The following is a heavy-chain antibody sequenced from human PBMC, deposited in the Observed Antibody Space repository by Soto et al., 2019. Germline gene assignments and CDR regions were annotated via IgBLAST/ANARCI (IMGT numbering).Heavy chain of an antibody. V-gene: IGHV3-7*05. CDR2: IKQDGSEK. Sequence: GGSLRLSCAASGFTFSSYWMSWVRQAPGKGLEWVANIKQDGSEKYYVDSVKGRFTISRDNAKNSLYLQMNSLRAEDTAVYYCARQVAAAGYYYYGMDVWGQGTTVTVSS. J-gene: IGHJ6*02. CDR1: GFTFSSYW. D-gene: IGHD6-13*01. CDR3: ARQVAAAGYYYYGMDV.